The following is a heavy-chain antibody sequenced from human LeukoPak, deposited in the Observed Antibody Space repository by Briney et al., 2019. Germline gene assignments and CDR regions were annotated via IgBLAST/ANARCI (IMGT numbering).Heavy chain of an antibody. D-gene: IGHD2-2*01. J-gene: IGHJ4*02. CDR2: ISGYNGNT. Sequence: GASVKVSCKASGYTFTSYGISWVRQAPGQGLEWMGWISGYNGNTKYAQKFQGRVTMSTDTSTSTAYVELRSLRSDDTAVYYCARVGITLLWLATNDYWGQGTLVPVSS. V-gene: IGHV1-18*01. CDR3: ARVGITLLWLATNDY. CDR1: GYTFTSYG.